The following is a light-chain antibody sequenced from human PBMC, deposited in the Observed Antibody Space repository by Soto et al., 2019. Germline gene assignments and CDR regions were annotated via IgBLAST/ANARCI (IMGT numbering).Light chain of an antibody. V-gene: IGLV2-8*01. Sequence: QSVLTQPPSASGSPGQTVTISCTGTSSDVGGYDYVSWYQQHPGEAPKLIIYEIXXXPSGVPDRFSASKSGNTASLTVSGLHAEDEADYHCSSYAGGKNFYVFGTGNRVTAL. J-gene: IGLJ1*01. CDR1: SSDVGGYDY. CDR3: SSYAGGKNFYV. CDR2: EIX.